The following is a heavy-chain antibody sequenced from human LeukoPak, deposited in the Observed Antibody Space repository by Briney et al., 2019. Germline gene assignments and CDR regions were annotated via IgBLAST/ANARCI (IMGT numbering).Heavy chain of an antibody. J-gene: IGHJ4*02. D-gene: IGHD6-19*01. Sequence: SETLSLTCTVSGGSISSYYWSWIRQPPGEGLEWIGNIYYTGSTNYNPSLKSRVTISVDTSKNQFSLKLNSVTAADTAVCYCARAFSSGWYPYSIGGLWFDYWGQGTLVTVSS. V-gene: IGHV4-59*01. CDR3: ARAFSSGWYPYSIGGLWFDY. CDR1: GGSISSYY. CDR2: IYYTGST.